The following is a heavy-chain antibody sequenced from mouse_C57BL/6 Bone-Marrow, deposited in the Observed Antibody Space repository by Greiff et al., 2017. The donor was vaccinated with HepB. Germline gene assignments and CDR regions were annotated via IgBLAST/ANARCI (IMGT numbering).Heavy chain of an antibody. J-gene: IGHJ1*03. CDR1: GYTFTSYW. D-gene: IGHD6-1*01. CDR2: IDPSDSET. CDR3: ARALCAYWYFDV. Sequence: QVQLQQPGAELVRPGSSVKLSCKASGYTFTSYWMHWVKQRPIQGLEWIGNIDPSDSETHYNQKFKDKATLTVDKSSSTAYMQLSSLTSEDSAVYCCARALCAYWYFDVWGTGTTVTVSS. V-gene: IGHV1-52*01.